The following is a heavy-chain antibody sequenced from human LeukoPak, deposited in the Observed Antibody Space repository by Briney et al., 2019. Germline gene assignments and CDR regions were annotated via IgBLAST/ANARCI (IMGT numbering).Heavy chain of an antibody. CDR3: ARGSDGWWEPRLFDY. V-gene: IGHV3-7*01. CDR1: GFTFSSYW. D-gene: IGHD2-15*01. CDR2: IKQDGSEK. Sequence: GGSLRLSCAASGFTFSSYWMSWVRQAPGKGLEWVANIKQDGSEKYYADSVKGRFTISRDNAKNSLYLQMNSLRAEDTAVYYCARGSDGWWEPRLFDYWGQGTLVTVSS. J-gene: IGHJ4*02.